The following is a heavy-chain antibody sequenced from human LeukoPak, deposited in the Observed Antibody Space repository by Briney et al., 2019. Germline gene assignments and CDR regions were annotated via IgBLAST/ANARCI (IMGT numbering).Heavy chain of an antibody. J-gene: IGHJ4*02. D-gene: IGHD6-19*01. CDR2: ISSTGTYI. CDR1: GFSFSTYA. V-gene: IGHV3-21*01. CDR3: AKMIAVAGNGDY. Sequence: GSLILSCAASGFSFSTYAMNWIRQAPGKGLEWVSSISSTGTYIYYGDLVEGRFTISRDNAKNTLYLQMNSLRAEDTAVYYCAKMIAVAGNGDYWGQGTLVTVSS.